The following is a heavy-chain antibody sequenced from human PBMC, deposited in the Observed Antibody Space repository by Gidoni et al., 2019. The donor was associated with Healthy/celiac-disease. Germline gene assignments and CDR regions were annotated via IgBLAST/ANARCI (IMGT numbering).Heavy chain of an antibody. CDR1: GFTFSSYW. V-gene: IGHV3-74*01. CDR3: ARATGDFWSGYWIDY. CDR2: INSDGSST. D-gene: IGHD3-3*01. J-gene: IGHJ4*02. Sequence: EVQLVESGGGLVQPGGSLRLSCAASGFTFSSYWMHWVRQAPGKGLVWVSRINSDGSSTSYADSVKGRFTISRDNAKNTLYLQMNSLRAEDTAVYYCARATGDFWSGYWIDYWGQGTLVTVSS.